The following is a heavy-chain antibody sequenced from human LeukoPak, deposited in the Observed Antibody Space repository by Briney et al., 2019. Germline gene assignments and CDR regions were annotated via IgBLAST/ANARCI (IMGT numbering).Heavy chain of an antibody. CDR1: GFTFSSYE. D-gene: IGHD1-26*01. Sequence: GGSLRLSCAASGFTFSSYELNWVRQAPGKGLEWVSYITTSGSTIYYAESVKGRFTISRENAKNSLYLQMNSLRAEDTAVYYCVRDYRGFDYWGQGTLVTVSS. CDR2: ITTSGSTI. J-gene: IGHJ4*02. V-gene: IGHV3-48*03. CDR3: VRDYRGFDY.